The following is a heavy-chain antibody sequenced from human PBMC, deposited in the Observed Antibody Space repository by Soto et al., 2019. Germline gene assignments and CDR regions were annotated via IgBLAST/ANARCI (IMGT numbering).Heavy chain of an antibody. V-gene: IGHV1-18*04. CDR1: GYTFTSYG. Sequence: RPSGKVSCKASGYTFTSYGISWVRQAPGQGLEWMGWISAYSGNTNYAQKLQGRVTMTTDTSTSTAYMELRSLRSDDTAVYYCARRYSADLAFDIWGQGTMVTVSS. J-gene: IGHJ3*02. CDR2: ISAYSGNT. CDR3: ARRYSADLAFDI. D-gene: IGHD3-10*01.